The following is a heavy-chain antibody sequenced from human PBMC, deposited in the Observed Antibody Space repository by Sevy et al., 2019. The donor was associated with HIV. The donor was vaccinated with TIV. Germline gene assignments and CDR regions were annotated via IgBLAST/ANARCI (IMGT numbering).Heavy chain of an antibody. J-gene: IGHJ4*02. CDR1: GFTFSDSA. CDR2: IRSKAYSYAT. V-gene: IGHV3-73*01. Sequence: GGSLRLSCAASGFTFSDSAMNWVRQASGKGLEWVGRIRSKAYSYATAYGASVKGRFTISRDDSKNTAYLQMNSLRAEDTAVYYCAKDRVSGTYYTGDFDYWGQGTLVTVSS. CDR3: AKDRVSGTYYTGDFDY. D-gene: IGHD3-10*01.